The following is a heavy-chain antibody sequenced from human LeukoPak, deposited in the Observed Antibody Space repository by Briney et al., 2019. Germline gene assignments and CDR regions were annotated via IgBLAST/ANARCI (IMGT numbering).Heavy chain of an antibody. Sequence: GESLKIPCKVSGNSFISNWIGWVSQMPGKGLEWMGVIYPGDSDTRYSPSFQGQVTISAGKSISTACLQWSSLKASDTAMYYCARREDSSSWYYFDYWGQGTLVTVSS. D-gene: IGHD6-13*01. J-gene: IGHJ4*02. CDR3: ARREDSSSWYYFDY. CDR2: IYPGDSDT. CDR1: GNSFISNW. V-gene: IGHV5-51*01.